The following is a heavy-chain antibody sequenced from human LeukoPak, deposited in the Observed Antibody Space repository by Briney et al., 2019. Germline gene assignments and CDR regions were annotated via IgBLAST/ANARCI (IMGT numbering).Heavy chain of an antibody. V-gene: IGHV4-34*01. CDR1: GGSFSGYY. CDR2: INHSGST. D-gene: IGHD3-22*01. Sequence: SETLSLTCAVYGGSFSGYYWSWIRQPPGKGLEWIGEINHSGSTNYNPSLKSRVTISVDTSKNQFSLKLSSVTAADTAVYYCASSFYYYDQFDPWGQGTLVTVSS. J-gene: IGHJ5*02. CDR3: ASSFYYYDQFDP.